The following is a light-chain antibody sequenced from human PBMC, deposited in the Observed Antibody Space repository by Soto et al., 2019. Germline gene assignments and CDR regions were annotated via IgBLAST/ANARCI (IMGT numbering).Light chain of an antibody. CDR3: TPATHCRPYT. Sequence: DIVLTQTPLSSPVTLGQPASISCRSSQRLVHSAGNTYLSWFHQRPGQPPRLLIDKVSNRFSGVPGRFSGSGAGTDFTLKISRVEAEDVGIDYGTPATHCRPYTFGQGTKLESK. J-gene: IGKJ2*01. V-gene: IGKV2-24*01. CDR2: KVS. CDR1: QRLVHSAGNTY.